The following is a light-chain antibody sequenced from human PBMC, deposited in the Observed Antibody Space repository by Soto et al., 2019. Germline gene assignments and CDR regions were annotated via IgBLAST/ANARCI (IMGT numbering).Light chain of an antibody. J-gene: IGLJ2*01. CDR3: SSYAGSSTLV. V-gene: IGLV2-23*01. CDR1: SSNVGSYNL. CDR2: ETS. Sequence: QSALTQPASVSGSPGQSITISCTGTSSNVGSYNLVSWYQQHPGKAPKLMVYETSKRPSGVSNRFSGSKSDNTASLTLSGLQAEDEADYYCSSYAGSSTLVFGGGTKVTVL.